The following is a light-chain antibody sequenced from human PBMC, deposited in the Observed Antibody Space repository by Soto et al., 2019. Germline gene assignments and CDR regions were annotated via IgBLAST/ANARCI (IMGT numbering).Light chain of an antibody. CDR3: QQYVNSLYT. V-gene: IGKV3-20*01. Sequence: EIVLTQSPGTLSLSPGERATLSCWASHSVDTRYVAWYPQRRGQAPRLLIYAASRRATGVPDRFSGSWSGTHFTLTISRLETEDFAVYYCQQYVNSLYTIGHGTNLE. CDR2: AAS. CDR1: HSVDTRY. J-gene: IGKJ2*01.